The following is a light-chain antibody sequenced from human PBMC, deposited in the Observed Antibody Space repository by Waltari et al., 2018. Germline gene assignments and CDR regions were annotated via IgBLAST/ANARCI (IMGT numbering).Light chain of an antibody. V-gene: IGKV6-21*02. CDR3: HQSNILPRT. CDR1: QSIGGS. Sequence: EIVLTQSPDFQSVTPKEKVTITCRASQSIGGSLHWYHQKPDQSPRLLVKYASQSISGVPSRFSGSGYGTDFTLTINSLETEDAATYYCHQSNILPRTFGRGTKLEIK. CDR2: YAS. J-gene: IGKJ2*01.